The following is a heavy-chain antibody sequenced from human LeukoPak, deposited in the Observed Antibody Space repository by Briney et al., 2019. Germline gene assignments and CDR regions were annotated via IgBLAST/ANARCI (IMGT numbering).Heavy chain of an antibody. CDR2: IRYDGSNK. CDR1: GFTFSSYG. Sequence: GGSLRLSCAASGFTFSSYGMHWVRQAPGKGLEWVAFIRYDGSNKYYADSVKGRFTISRDNSKNTLYLQMNSLRAEDTAVYYCARDQTKWEPLRRRDYYYMDVWGKGTTVTVSS. CDR3: ARDQTKWEPLRRRDYYYMDV. D-gene: IGHD1-26*01. V-gene: IGHV3-30*02. J-gene: IGHJ6*03.